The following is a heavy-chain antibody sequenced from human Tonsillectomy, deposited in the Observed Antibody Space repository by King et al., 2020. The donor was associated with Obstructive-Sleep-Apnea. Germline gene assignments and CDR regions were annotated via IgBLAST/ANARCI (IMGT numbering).Heavy chain of an antibody. D-gene: IGHD5-12*01. V-gene: IGHV3-9*01. CDR3: AKDTGWGATIFTCFHY. Sequence: QLVQSGGGLVQPGRSLRLSCAASGFTFDDYAMHWVRQAPGKGLEWVAGISLKSGSIGYSDSVKGRFTISRDNAKNSLYLQMNSLRAEDTALYYCAKDTGWGATIFTCFHYWGQGTLVTVSS. CDR1: GFTFDDYA. CDR2: ISLKSGSI. J-gene: IGHJ4*02.